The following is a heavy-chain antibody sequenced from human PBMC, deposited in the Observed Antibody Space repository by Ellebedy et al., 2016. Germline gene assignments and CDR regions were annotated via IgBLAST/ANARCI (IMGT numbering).Heavy chain of an antibody. CDR2: ISSTTDI. V-gene: IGHV3-48*02. CDR3: ARDRDWAFDY. Sequence: GESLKISCVASGFTFSSYSMNWVRQAPGGGLVWIAYISSTTDIYYGESVKGRFTISRDNAKNSVYLQMNSLRDDDTAVYYCARDRDWAFDYWGQGTLVTVSS. CDR1: GFTFSSYS. J-gene: IGHJ4*02. D-gene: IGHD2-21*01.